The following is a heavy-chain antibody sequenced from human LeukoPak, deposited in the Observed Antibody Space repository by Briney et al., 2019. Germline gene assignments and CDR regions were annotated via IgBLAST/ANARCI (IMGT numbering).Heavy chain of an antibody. Sequence: GGSLRLSCAASGFTFSSYEMNWVRQAPGKGLEWVSYISSSGSTIYYADSVKGRFTISRDNAKNSLYLQMNSLRAEDTAVYYCASPPPPANYYDSSGYTEWGQGTLLTVSS. J-gene: IGHJ4*02. V-gene: IGHV3-48*03. CDR3: ASPPPPANYYDSSGYTE. CDR2: ISSSGSTI. D-gene: IGHD3-22*01. CDR1: GFTFSSYE.